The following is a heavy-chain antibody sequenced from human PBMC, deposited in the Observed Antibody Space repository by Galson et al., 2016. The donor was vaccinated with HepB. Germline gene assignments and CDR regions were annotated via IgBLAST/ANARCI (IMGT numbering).Heavy chain of an antibody. V-gene: IGHV3-53*01. Sequence: SLRLSCAASGSTFSSYGMHWVRQAPGKGLEWVSVLYRDGSTYYADSVEGRFTISRDNSRNTLYLQMNSLRAEDTAMYYCARNMYGAATNYIGDVFDIWGQGTMVTVSS. CDR3: ARNMYGAATNYIGDVFDI. J-gene: IGHJ3*02. D-gene: IGHD3-10*01. CDR2: LYRDGST. CDR1: GSTFSSYG.